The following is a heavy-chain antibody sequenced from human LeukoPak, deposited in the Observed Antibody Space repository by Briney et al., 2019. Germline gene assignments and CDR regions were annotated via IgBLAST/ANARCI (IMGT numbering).Heavy chain of an antibody. CDR2: IYPDDSNT. V-gene: IGHV5-51*01. CDR1: GYSFTSYW. J-gene: IGHJ5*02. Sequence: GESLKISCKGSGYSFTSYWIGWVRQMPGKGLEWMGLIYPDDSNTRYNPSFQGQVTMSADKSINTVYLQWSSLKASDTATYYCARGDWKTLSATWDTWFDPWGQGTLVIVSS. D-gene: IGHD1-1*01. CDR3: ARGDWKTLSATWDTWFDP.